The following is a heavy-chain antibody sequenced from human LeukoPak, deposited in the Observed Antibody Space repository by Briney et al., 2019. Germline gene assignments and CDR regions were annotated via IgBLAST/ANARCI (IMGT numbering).Heavy chain of an antibody. CDR3: AASIPFSNNYYYYYYMDV. CDR2: ISSSGSTI. Sequence: PGGSLRLPCAASGFTFSSDEMNWVRQAPGKGLEWVSYISSSGSTIYYADSVKGRFTISRDNAKNSLYLQMNSLRAEDTAVYYCAASIPFSNNYYYYYYMDVWGKGTTVTVSS. J-gene: IGHJ6*03. D-gene: IGHD2/OR15-2a*01. CDR1: GFTFSSDE. V-gene: IGHV3-48*03.